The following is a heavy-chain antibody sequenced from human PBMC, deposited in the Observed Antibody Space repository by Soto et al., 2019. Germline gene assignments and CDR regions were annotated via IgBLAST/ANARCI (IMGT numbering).Heavy chain of an antibody. V-gene: IGHV4-30-4*01. CDR3: ARDRGAHYYYYGRDV. D-gene: IGHD3-10*01. J-gene: IGHJ6*02. Sequence: THPLTTTVSGGTIISRDDYWSWIRQPPGKGLEWIGYIYYSGSTYYNPSLKSRVTISVDTSKNQFSLKLSSVTAADTAVYYCARDRGAHYYYYGRDVWGQGTTVTVS. CDR1: GGTIISRDDY. CDR2: IYYSGST.